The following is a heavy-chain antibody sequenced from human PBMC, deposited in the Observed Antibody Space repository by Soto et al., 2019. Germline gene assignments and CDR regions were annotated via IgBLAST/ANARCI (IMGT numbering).Heavy chain of an antibody. D-gene: IGHD3-9*01. CDR2: INHRWTA. V-gene: IGHV4-34*02. J-gene: IGHJ6*03. Sequence: QVHLEQWGAGLLNPSETLSLTCAVYGGSLSGYYWSWVRQSPGKGLEWIGEINHRWTANYNPSLQTRVTISADASKDQFSLRLTSVTAADSAIYYCASYHFLDLWTGSRHYMDVWSRGTPVTVSS. CDR1: GGSLSGYY. CDR3: ASYHFLDLWTGSRHYMDV.